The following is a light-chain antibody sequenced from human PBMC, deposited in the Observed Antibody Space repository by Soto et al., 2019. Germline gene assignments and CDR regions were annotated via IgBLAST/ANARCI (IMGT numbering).Light chain of an antibody. Sequence: QSVLTQPPSVSGAPGQRVTISCTGSRSNIGAGYDVHWYQQLPGTAPKLLIYGNTNRPSGIPDRFSGSKSGTSASLAITGLQAEDEADYYCQSYDINLSGGVFGGGTKLTVL. CDR2: GNT. CDR3: QSYDINLSGGV. J-gene: IGLJ2*01. CDR1: RSNIGAGYD. V-gene: IGLV1-40*01.